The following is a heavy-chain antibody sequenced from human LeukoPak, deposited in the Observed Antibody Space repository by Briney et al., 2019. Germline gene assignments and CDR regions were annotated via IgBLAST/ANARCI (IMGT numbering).Heavy chain of an antibody. CDR1: GGSISSYY. CDR3: ARGYCSGGSCYHFDY. Sequence: SETLSLTCTVSGGSISSYYWSWIRQPAGKGLEWIGRIYTSGSTNYNPPLKSRVTMSVATSKNQFSLKPSSVTAADTAVYYCARGYCSGGSCYHFDYWGQGTLVTVSS. J-gene: IGHJ4*02. D-gene: IGHD2-15*01. CDR2: IYTSGST. V-gene: IGHV4-4*07.